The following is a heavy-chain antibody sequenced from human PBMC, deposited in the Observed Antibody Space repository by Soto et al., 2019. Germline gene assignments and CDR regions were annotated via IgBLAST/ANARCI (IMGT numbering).Heavy chain of an antibody. V-gene: IGHV3-74*01. J-gene: IGHJ4*02. CDR1: GFTFSSYW. D-gene: IGHD2-15*01. CDR3: ARDLDRYCSGGSCYSYYFDY. Sequence: GGSLRLSCAASGFTFSSYWMHWVRQAPGKGLVWVSRINSDGSSTSYADSVKGRFTISRDNAKNTLYLQMNSLRAEDTAVYYCARDLDRYCSGGSCYSYYFDYWGQGTLVTVSS. CDR2: INSDGSST.